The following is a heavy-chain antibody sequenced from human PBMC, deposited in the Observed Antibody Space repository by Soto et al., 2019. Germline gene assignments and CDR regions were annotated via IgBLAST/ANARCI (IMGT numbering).Heavy chain of an antibody. V-gene: IGHV3-11*01. D-gene: IGHD3-16*01. Sequence: DLEESGGGLVKPGGSLRLSCTASGFIFRDYYMSWIRQAPGKGLEWVSDISNSGRITHHADSVEGRFTISRDNAKDSLYLQMNSLRPEDSAIYYCARDHGGGGLTLEYWGQGTLVTVSS. CDR2: ISNSGRIT. J-gene: IGHJ4*02. CDR1: GFIFRDYY. CDR3: ARDHGGGGLTLEY.